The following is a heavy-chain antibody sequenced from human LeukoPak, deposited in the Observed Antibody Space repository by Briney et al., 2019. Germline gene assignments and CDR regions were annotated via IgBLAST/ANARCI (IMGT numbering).Heavy chain of an antibody. V-gene: IGHV4-59*01. CDR1: GGSISSYY. CDR2: IYYSGST. CDR3: AMVRERGYFNY. D-gene: IGHD3-10*01. Sequence: SETLSLTCTVSGGSISSYYWSWIRQPPGKGLEWIGYIYYSGSTNYNPSLKSRVTISVDTSKNQFSLKLSSVTAADTAVYYCAMVRERGYFNYWGQGTLVTVSS. J-gene: IGHJ4*02.